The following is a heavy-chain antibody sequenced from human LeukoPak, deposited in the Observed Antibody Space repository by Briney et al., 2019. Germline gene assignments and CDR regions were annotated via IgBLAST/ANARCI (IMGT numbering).Heavy chain of an antibody. CDR1: GDSVSSGSYF. CDR3: ARGDGYNAFDI. D-gene: IGHD5-24*01. V-gene: IGHV4-61*01. J-gene: IGHJ3*02. CDR2: ISYSGTT. Sequence: SETLSLTCTVSGDSVSSGSYFWSWIRQPPGKGLEWIGYISYSGTTNYNPSLKSRVTISIDTSKNQFSLKLSSVTAADTAVYYCARGDGYNAFDIWGQGTMVTVSS.